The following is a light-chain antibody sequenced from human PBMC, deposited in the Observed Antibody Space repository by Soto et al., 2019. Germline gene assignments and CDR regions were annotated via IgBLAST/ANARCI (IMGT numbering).Light chain of an antibody. CDR1: QSVSSS. J-gene: IGKJ4*01. Sequence: EIVLTQSPDTLSLSPGERATLSCRASQSVSSSLAWFQQKPGQPPRLLIYEASNRATGIPARFSGSGSGTDFTLTISSLEPEDFAVYYCQQRDNGLTFGGGTKVEIK. V-gene: IGKV3-11*01. CDR2: EAS. CDR3: QQRDNGLT.